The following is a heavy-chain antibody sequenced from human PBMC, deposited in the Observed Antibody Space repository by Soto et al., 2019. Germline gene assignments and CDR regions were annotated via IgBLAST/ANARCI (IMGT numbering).Heavy chain of an antibody. CDR2: IYYSGST. CDR1: GGSISSYH. J-gene: IGHJ5*02. V-gene: IGHV4-59*06. D-gene: IGHD3-10*01. CDR3: AGVRGVNWFDP. Sequence: SETLSLTCTVSGGSISSYHWSWIRQSPGKGLEWIGYIYYSGSTYYNPSLKSRVTISVDTSKNQFSLKLSSVTAADTAVYYCAGVRGVNWFDPWGQGTLVTVSS.